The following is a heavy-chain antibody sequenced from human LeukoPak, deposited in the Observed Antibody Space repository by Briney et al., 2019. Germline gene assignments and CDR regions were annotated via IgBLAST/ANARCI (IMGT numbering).Heavy chain of an antibody. Sequence: GGSLRLSCSASGFSFNWSWMNRVRQVPGQGLEWVANMDPSGSQKRHVDSVKGRFTISKDNSGTSFYLEMNSLTADDTAIYHCAIWASDNNWGQGTLVTVSS. V-gene: IGHV3-7*01. CDR2: MDPSGSQK. J-gene: IGHJ4*02. CDR3: AIWASDNN. D-gene: IGHD5-24*01. CDR1: GFSFNWSW.